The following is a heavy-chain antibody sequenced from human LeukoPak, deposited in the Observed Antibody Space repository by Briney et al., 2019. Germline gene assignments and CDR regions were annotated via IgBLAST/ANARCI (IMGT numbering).Heavy chain of an antibody. J-gene: IGHJ4*02. CDR1: GFTFSYYW. CDR3: AKSGRYCSGGTCYQEASLDY. CDR2: IKEDGSEN. D-gene: IGHD2-15*01. Sequence: GGSLRLSCAASGFTFSYYWMTWVRQAPGKGLEWVANIKEDGSENYSVDSVKGRFTISRDNAKNSLYLQMNSLRAEDTALYYCAKSGRYCSGGTCYQEASLDYWGQGTLVTVSS. V-gene: IGHV3-7*03.